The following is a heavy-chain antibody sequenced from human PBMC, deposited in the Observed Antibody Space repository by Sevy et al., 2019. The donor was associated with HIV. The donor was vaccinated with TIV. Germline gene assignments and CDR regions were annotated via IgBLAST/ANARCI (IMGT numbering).Heavy chain of an antibody. D-gene: IGHD6-25*01. Sequence: SQTLSLTCAISGDSVSSNSAAWNWIRQSLSRGLEWLGRTYYRSKWYNDYAVSVKSRITINPDTSKNQFSLQLNSVTPEDTAVSYCARRGGTRAFDIWGQGTMVTVSS. J-gene: IGHJ3*02. CDR1: GDSVSSNSAA. V-gene: IGHV6-1*01. CDR3: ARRGGTRAFDI. CDR2: TYYRSKWYN.